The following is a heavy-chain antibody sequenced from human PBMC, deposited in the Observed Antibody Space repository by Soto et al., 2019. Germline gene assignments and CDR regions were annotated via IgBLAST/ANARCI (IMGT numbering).Heavy chain of an antibody. CDR2: IRDRAYNYAT. D-gene: IGHD3-10*01. V-gene: IGHV3-73*01. CDR3: TRLISADQDY. CDR1: GFVFKDSS. J-gene: IGHJ4*02. Sequence: EVLLVESGGGLVQPGGSLKLSCEASGFVFKDSSIHWVRQASGKGLEWVGRIRDRAYNYATAYAASVKGRFTISRDDSNNKAYLQMDRVKPEDTAIYYCTRLISADQDYWDQGTLVTVSS.